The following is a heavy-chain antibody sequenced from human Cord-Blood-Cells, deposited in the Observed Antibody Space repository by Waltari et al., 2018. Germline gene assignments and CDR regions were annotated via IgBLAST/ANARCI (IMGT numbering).Heavy chain of an antibody. D-gene: IGHD3-22*01. CDR2: IYYSGGT. J-gene: IGHJ4*02. Sequence: QVQLQVSGPGLVKTSETLSLTCTVPGGSISSYYGRWIRPPPGKGLEWIGYIYYSGGTNYNPSLKSRVTISVDTSKNQFSLKLSSVTAADTAVYYCARGRYYYDSSGLFDYWGQGTLVTVSS. CDR3: ARGRYYYDSSGLFDY. V-gene: IGHV4-59*01. CDR1: GGSISSYY.